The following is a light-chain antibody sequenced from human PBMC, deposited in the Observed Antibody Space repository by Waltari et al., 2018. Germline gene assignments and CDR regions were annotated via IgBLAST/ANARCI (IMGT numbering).Light chain of an antibody. CDR1: QSVANY. CDR2: DVS. V-gene: IGKV3-11*01. CDR3: QQRNKWPVT. J-gene: IGKJ4*01. Sequence: DIVLTQSPATLSLSPGERATLSCRASQSVANYLAWYQQKPVQAPRLLIYDVSNRATDIPARFSGSGFATDFTLTISDLKPEDIAVYYCQQRNKWPVTFGGGTKVEIK.